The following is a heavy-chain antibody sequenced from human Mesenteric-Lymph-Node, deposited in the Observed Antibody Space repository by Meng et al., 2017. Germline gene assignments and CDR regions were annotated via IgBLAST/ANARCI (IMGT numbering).Heavy chain of an antibody. CDR1: GFTFSSYS. CDR3: AIFSLTDYYDSSGYSYAFDI. D-gene: IGHD3-22*01. Sequence: GESLKISCAASGFTFSSYSMNWVRQAPGKGLEWVSSISSSSSYIYYADSVKGRFTISRDNAKNSLYLQMNSLRAEDTAVYYCAIFSLTDYYDSSGYSYAFDIWGQGTMVTVSS. J-gene: IGHJ3*02. V-gene: IGHV3-21*01. CDR2: ISSSSSYI.